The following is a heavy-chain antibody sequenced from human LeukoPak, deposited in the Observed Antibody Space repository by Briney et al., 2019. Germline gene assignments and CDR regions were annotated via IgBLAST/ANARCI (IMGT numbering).Heavy chain of an antibody. J-gene: IGHJ6*02. CDR3: ARDGMDV. Sequence: ASVKVSCKASGYTFSDYVIHWVRQAPGQGLEWMGRINPNSGGTNYAQKFQGRVTMTRDTSISTAYMELSRLRSDDTAVYYCARDGMDVWGQGTTVTVSS. CDR1: GYTFSDYV. CDR2: INPNSGGT. V-gene: IGHV1-2*06.